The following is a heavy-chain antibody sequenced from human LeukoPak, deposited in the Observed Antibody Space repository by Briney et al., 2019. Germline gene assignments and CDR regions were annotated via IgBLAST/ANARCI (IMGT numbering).Heavy chain of an antibody. Sequence: PSETLSLTCTVSGGSVSSMKYYWGWIRQPPGKGLEWIGRVYYSGTTYYNPSLESRVTISRDTSKNQFSLMLSSVNAADTAVYYCARVISMIRRDNHYMDVWGKGTTVNV. J-gene: IGHJ6*03. V-gene: IGHV4-39*02. D-gene: IGHD3-16*01. CDR1: GGSVSSMKYY. CDR3: ARVISMIRRDNHYMDV. CDR2: VYYSGTT.